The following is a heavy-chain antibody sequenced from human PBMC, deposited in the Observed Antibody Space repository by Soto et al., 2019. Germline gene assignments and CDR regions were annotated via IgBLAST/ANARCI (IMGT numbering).Heavy chain of an antibody. CDR3: AREKGVRKTRRVATTHTYGMDV. CDR2: INPNSGGT. D-gene: IGHD5-12*01. V-gene: IGHV1-2*04. Sequence: ASVKVSCKASGYTFTGYYMHWVRQAPGQGLEWMGWINPNSGGTNYAQKFQGWVTMTRDTSISTAYMELSRLRSDDTAVYYCAREKGVRKTRRVATTHTYGMDVWGQGTTVTVSS. J-gene: IGHJ6*02. CDR1: GYTFTGYY.